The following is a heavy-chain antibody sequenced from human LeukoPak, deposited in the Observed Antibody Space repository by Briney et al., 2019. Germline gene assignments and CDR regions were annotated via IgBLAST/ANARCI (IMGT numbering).Heavy chain of an antibody. CDR2: IRYDGSGK. D-gene: IGHD6-19*01. J-gene: IGHJ4*02. Sequence: SGGSLRLSCAASGFTFSSYGMHWVRQAPGKRLQWVAFIRYDGSGKYYADSVKGRFTISRDSSKHSLSLQMNSLRAEDTAVYYCARQSTYSGGWFEIDYWGQGTLVTVSS. CDR1: GFTFSSYG. CDR3: ARQSTYSGGWFEIDY. V-gene: IGHV3-30*02.